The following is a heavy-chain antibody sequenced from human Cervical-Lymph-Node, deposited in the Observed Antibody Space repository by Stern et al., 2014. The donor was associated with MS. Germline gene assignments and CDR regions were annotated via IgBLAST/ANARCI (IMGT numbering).Heavy chain of an antibody. V-gene: IGHV4-31*03. CDR3: ARDDRGSSWYRFDF. CDR1: GGSISTDGYY. CDR2: IYYSGST. Sequence: VHLVESGPGVAKPSQTLSLTCTVSGGSISTDGYYWTWIRQHPEKGLEWIGDIYYSGSTYYNPSLKSRVTMSLDTSKNQFSLNLSSVTAADTAIYYCARDDRGSSWYRFDFWGQGTLVTVSS. D-gene: IGHD6-13*01. J-gene: IGHJ4*02.